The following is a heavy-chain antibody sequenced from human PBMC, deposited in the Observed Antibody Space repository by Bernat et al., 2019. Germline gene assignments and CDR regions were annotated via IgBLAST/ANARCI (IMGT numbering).Heavy chain of an antibody. J-gene: IGHJ4*02. D-gene: IGHD3-3*01. CDR2: IKSKTDGGTT. CDR1: GFTFSNAW. V-gene: IGHV3-15*07. CDR3: TTDERITIFGVVQKGSDY. Sequence: EVQLMESGGGLVKPGGSLRLSCAASGFTFSNAWMNWVRQAPGKGLEWVGRIKSKTDGGTTDYAAPVKGRFTISRDDSKNTLYLQMNSLKTEDTAVYYCTTDERITIFGVVQKGSDYWGQGTLVTVSS.